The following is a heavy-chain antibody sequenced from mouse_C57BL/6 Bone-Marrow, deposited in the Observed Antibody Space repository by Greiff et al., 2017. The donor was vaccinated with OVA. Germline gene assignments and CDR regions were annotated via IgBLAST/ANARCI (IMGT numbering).Heavy chain of an antibody. CDR2: IYPRSGNT. Sequence: QVQLKQSGAELARPGASVKLSCKASGYTFTSYGISWVKQRTGQGLEWIGEIYPRSGNTYYTEKFKGKATLTADKSSSTAYMELRSLTSEDSAVYFCARCRGFAYWGQGTLVTVSA. D-gene: IGHD3-3*01. J-gene: IGHJ3*01. CDR3: ARCRGFAY. V-gene: IGHV1-81*01. CDR1: GYTFTSYG.